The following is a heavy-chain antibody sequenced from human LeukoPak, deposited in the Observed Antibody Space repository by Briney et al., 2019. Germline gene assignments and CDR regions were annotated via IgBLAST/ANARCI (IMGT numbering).Heavy chain of an antibody. J-gene: IGHJ4*02. CDR3: ARGQSYYPY. CDR1: RFPLSIYG. D-gene: IGHD1-26*01. Sequence: GGPLRLSCTASRFPLSIYGMLCVPQAPGKGLECVSLSYSGGSTYHSDSEKGRFTISRDNSKNTMYLHMNSLRGEDTAVYYCARGQSYYPYWGQGTLVTVSS. V-gene: IGHV3-66*01. CDR2: SYSGGST.